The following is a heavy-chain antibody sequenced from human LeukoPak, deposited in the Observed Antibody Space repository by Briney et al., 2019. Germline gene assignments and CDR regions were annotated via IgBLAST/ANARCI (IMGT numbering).Heavy chain of an antibody. J-gene: IGHJ4*02. CDR1: GGTCSSYA. CDR3: ARDGSYGFDY. V-gene: IGHV1-69*13. Sequence: ASVKVSCKASGGTCSSYAISSVRQAPGQGLEWMGGIIPIFGTANYAQKFQGRVTITADESTSTAYMELSSLRSEDTAVYYCARDGSYGFDYWGQGTLVTVSS. CDR2: IIPIFGTA. D-gene: IGHD1-26*01.